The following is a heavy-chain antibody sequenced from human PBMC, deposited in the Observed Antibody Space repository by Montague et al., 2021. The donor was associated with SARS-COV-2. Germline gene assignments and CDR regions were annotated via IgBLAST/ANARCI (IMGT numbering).Heavy chain of an antibody. D-gene: IGHD2-15*01. CDR2: IYYSGST. Sequence: SETLSLTCTVSGGSISSSSYYWGWIRQPPGKGLEWIGSIYYSGSTYYXPSLKSRVTISVDTSKNQFSLKLSSVTAADTAVYYCARAPPGYWGVVVLVAANFDYWGQGALVTVSS. CDR3: ARAPPGYWGVVVLVAANFDY. V-gene: IGHV4-39*07. CDR1: GGSISSSSYY. J-gene: IGHJ4*02.